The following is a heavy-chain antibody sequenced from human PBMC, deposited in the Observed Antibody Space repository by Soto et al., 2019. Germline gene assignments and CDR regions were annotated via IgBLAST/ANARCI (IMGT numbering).Heavy chain of an antibody. CDR2: INAGNGNT. V-gene: IGHV1-3*01. CDR3: ARAVAVASDFDY. Sequence: ASVKVSCKASGYTFTGYAMHWVRQAPGQRLEWMGWINAGNGNTKYSQKFQGRVTITRDTSASTAYMELSSLRSEDTAVYYCARAVAVASDFDYWGQGTLVTVSS. J-gene: IGHJ4*02. CDR1: GYTFTGYA. D-gene: IGHD6-19*01.